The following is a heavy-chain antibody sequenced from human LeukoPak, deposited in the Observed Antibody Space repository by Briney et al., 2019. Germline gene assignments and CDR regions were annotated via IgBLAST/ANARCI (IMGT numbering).Heavy chain of an antibody. Sequence: SETLSLTCAVSGGSISSGGYSWSWIRQPPGKGLEWIGEINHSGSTNYNPSLKSRVTISVDTSKNQFSLKLSSVTAADTAVYYCARGLNDSSGYYDYWGQGTLVTVSS. CDR3: ARGLNDSSGYYDY. CDR2: INHSGST. J-gene: IGHJ4*02. V-gene: IGHV4-34*01. CDR1: GGSISSGGYS. D-gene: IGHD3-22*01.